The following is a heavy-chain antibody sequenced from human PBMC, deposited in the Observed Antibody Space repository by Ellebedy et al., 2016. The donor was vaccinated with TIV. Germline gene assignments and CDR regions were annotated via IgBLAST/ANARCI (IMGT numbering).Heavy chain of an antibody. V-gene: IGHV3-13*01. CDR1: GFTFRSYD. D-gene: IGHD5-18*01. Sequence: GESLKISCAASGFTFRSYDMHWVRQATGKGLEWVSAIGTAGDTYYPFSVKGRFTIYRDTAKNSLYLQMNSLRAEDTAVYYCARVRFGDTAVDYWGQGTLVTVSS. CDR2: IGTAGDT. CDR3: ARVRFGDTAVDY. J-gene: IGHJ4*02.